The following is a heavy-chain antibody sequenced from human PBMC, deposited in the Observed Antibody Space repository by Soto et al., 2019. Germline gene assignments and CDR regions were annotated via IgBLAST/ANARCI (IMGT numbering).Heavy chain of an antibody. D-gene: IGHD3-3*01. CDR1: GFSFSSYS. J-gene: IGHJ5*02. CDR2: ISSSSSYI. Sequence: GSLSLSCAASGFSFSSYSMNWVRQAPGKGLELVSSISSSSSYIYYADSVKGRFTISRDNAKNSLYLQMKSLRAEDTAVYYCASGQRGPITIFGVVNQNWFDPWGQGTLVTVSS. V-gene: IGHV3-21*01. CDR3: ASGQRGPITIFGVVNQNWFDP.